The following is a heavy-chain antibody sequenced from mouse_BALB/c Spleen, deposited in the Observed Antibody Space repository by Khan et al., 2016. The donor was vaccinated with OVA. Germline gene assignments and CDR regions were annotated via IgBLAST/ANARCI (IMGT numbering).Heavy chain of an antibody. Sequence: QVQLKQSGPGLVAPSQSLSITCTVSGFSLTSYGVSWVRQSPGKGLEWLGVIWGDGSTNYHSTLISRLIISKDNSKSQVFFKLTGLQTDDTATYYCAKFTPDYYSMDYWGQGTSVTVSS. CDR2: IWGDGST. CDR1: GFSLTSYG. D-gene: IGHD1-1*01. J-gene: IGHJ4*01. V-gene: IGHV2-3*01. CDR3: AKFTPDYYSMDY.